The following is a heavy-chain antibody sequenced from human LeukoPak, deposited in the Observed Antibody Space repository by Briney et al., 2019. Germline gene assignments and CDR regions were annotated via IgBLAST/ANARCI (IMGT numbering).Heavy chain of an antibody. Sequence: SETPSLTCTVSGGSISSSGFYWGWIRQPPGKGLEWIANVYSSGSTNYNPSLKSRVTISVDTSKNQFSLKLSSVTAADTAVYYCARGYDILKAFDYWGQGTLVTVSS. CDR3: ARGYDILKAFDY. V-gene: IGHV4-39*07. D-gene: IGHD3-9*01. J-gene: IGHJ4*02. CDR2: VYSSGST. CDR1: GGSISSSGFY.